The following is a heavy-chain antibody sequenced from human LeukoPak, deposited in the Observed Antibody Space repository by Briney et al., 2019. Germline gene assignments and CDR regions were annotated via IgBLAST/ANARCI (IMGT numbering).Heavy chain of an antibody. D-gene: IGHD6-13*01. Sequence: PSETLSLTCTVSGGSISSYYWSWIRQPPGKGLEWIGYIYYSESTNYNPSLKSRVTISVDTSKNQFSLKLSSVTAADTAVYYCARQTGIAAPDAFDIWGQGTMVTVSS. CDR3: ARQTGIAAPDAFDI. CDR1: GGSISSYY. CDR2: IYYSEST. J-gene: IGHJ3*02. V-gene: IGHV4-59*08.